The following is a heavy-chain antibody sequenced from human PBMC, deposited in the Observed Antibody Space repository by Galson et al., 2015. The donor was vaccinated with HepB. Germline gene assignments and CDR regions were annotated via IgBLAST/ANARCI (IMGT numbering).Heavy chain of an antibody. CDR2: IRSKAYGGTT. CDR1: GFTFGDYA. D-gene: IGHD6-19*01. CDR3: TRCEGYSSGWPDY. J-gene: IGHJ4*02. Sequence: SLRLSCAASGFTFGDYAMSWVRQAPGKGLEWVGFIRSKAYGGTTEYAASVKGRFTISRDDSKSIAYLQMNSLKTEDTAVYYCTRCEGYSSGWPDYWGQGTLVTVSS. V-gene: IGHV3-49*04.